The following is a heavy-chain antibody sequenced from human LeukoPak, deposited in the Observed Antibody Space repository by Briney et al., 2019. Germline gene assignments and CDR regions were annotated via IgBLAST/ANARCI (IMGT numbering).Heavy chain of an antibody. D-gene: IGHD1-26*01. J-gene: IGHJ4*02. CDR3: ARDVPLMGASKTRYFGY. CDR1: GFISSSYW. V-gene: IGHV3-7*01. CDR2: VKQDGSER. Sequence: QPGGSLRLSCAASGFISSSYWMSWVRQAPGKGLEWVANVKQDGSERYYGDSVKGRFTISRDNAKNSLYLQMSSLRAEDTAIYYCARDVPLMGASKTRYFGYWGQGTLVTVSS.